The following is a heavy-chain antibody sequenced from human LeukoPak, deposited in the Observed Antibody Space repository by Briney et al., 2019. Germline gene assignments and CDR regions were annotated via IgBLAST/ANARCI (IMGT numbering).Heavy chain of an antibody. Sequence: WNSGTIVYAASVKGRFTISRDNAKNSLYLQMNSLRAEDTALYYCVKVRIVGAPTDYFDYWGQGTLVXX. D-gene: IGHD1-26*01. V-gene: IGHV3-9*01. CDR3: VKVRIVGAPTDYFDY. CDR2: WNSGTI. J-gene: IGHJ4*02.